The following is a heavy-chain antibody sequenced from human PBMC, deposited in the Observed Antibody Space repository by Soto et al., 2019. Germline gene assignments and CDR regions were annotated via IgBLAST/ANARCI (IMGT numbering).Heavy chain of an antibody. CDR3: ARGKPPTTGRRCAWFDP. CDR2: INHSGST. D-gene: IGHD1-1*01. V-gene: IGHV4-34*01. Sequence: PSETLSLTCAVYGGSFSGYYWSWIRQPPGKGLEWIGEINHSGSTNYNPSLKSRVTISVDTSKNQFSLKLSSVTAADTAVYYCARGKPPTTGRRCAWFDPWGQGTLVTVSS. J-gene: IGHJ5*02. CDR1: GGSFSGYY.